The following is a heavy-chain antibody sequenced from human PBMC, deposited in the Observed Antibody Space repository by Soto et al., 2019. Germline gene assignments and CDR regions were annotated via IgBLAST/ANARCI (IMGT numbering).Heavy chain of an antibody. CDR3: AKDQRFWSGYLFDY. CDR1: GFTFSSYA. D-gene: IGHD3-3*01. CDR2: ISGSGGST. Sequence: PGGSLRLSCAASGFTFSSYAMSWVRQAPGKGLEWVSSISGSGGSTYYADSVKGRFTISRDNSKNTLYLQMNSLRAEDTAVYYCAKDQRFWSGYLFDYWGQGTLVTVSS. J-gene: IGHJ4*02. V-gene: IGHV3-23*01.